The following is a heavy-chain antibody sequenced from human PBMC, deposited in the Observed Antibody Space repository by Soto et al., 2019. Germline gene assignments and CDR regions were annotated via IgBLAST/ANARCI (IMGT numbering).Heavy chain of an antibody. CDR3: TKVIGISYQPQDNEAYSGSWAYYYYYCMDV. CDR1: GFTFSSYG. Sequence: PGGSLSLSCAASGFTFSSYGLHWVRQPPGKGLERVAVIYYDGSNRYYPDSVRHRFFSARNNSKTTLYLQMNSRRAEDTAVYYCTKVIGISYQPQDNEAYSGSWAYYYYYCMDVWGQGTLVTVSS. V-gene: IGHV3-30*18. D-gene: IGHD6-13*01. CDR2: IYYDGSNR. J-gene: IGHJ6*02.